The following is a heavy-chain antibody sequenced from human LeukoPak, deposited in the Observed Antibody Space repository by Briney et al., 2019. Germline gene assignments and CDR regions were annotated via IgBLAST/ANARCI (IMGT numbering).Heavy chain of an antibody. D-gene: IGHD2-15*01. CDR1: GFTFSNYW. V-gene: IGHV3-7*01. CDR3: ARGGWLDD. CDR2: IKEDGSEK. Sequence: GGSLRLSCAASGFTFSNYWMSWVRQAPGKGLEYVANIKEDGSEKNYVDSVKGRFTISRDNAKNSLYLQMNSLRVEDTGIFYCARGGWLDDWGQGTLVTVSS. J-gene: IGHJ4*02.